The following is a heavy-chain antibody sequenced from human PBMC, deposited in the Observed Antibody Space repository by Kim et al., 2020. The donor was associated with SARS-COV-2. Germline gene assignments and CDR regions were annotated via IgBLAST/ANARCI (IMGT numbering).Heavy chain of an antibody. CDR2: IYYSGST. J-gene: IGHJ4*02. CDR3: ARTLWFGESSSYDY. D-gene: IGHD3-10*01. Sequence: SETLSLTCTVSGGSISSYYWSWIRQPPGKGLEWIGYIYYSGSTNYNPSLKSRVTISVDTSKNQFSLKLSSVTAADTAVYYCARTLWFGESSSYDYWGQGTLVTVSS. CDR1: GGSISSYY. V-gene: IGHV4-59*13.